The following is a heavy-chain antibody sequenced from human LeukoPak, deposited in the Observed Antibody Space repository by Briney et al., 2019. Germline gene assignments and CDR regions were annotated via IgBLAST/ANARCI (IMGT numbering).Heavy chain of an antibody. J-gene: IGHJ4*02. CDR2: IYPGDSNT. Sequence: GESLKISCKGSGYSFSNYWIGWVRQMPGKGLEWMGIIYPGDSNTRYSPSFQGQVTISADKSISTAYLQWTSLKASHTAIYYCARQPLVRDCGGDCEFDYWGQGTRVSVSS. CDR3: ARQPLVRDCGGDCEFDY. V-gene: IGHV5-51*01. CDR1: GYSFSNYW. D-gene: IGHD2-21*02.